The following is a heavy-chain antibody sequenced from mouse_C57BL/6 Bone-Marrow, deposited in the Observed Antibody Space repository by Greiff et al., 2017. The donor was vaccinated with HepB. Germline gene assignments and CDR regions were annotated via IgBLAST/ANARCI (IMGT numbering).Heavy chain of an antibody. CDR3: ARKFTTDWYFDV. CDR2: IYPGSGST. CDR1: GYTFTSYW. J-gene: IGHJ1*03. D-gene: IGHD1-1*01. Sequence: QVQLQQPGAELVKPGASVKMSCKASGYTFTSYWITWVKQRPGQGLEWIGDIYPGSGSTNYNEKFKSKATLTVDTSSSTAYMHLSSLTSEDSAVYYCARKFTTDWYFDVWGTGTTVTVSS. V-gene: IGHV1-55*01.